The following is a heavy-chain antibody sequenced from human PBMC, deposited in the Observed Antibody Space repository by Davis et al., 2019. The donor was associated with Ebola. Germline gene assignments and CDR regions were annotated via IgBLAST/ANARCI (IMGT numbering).Heavy chain of an antibody. J-gene: IGHJ4*02. CDR3: AKVKSGGATTNYFDY. CDR2: ISGSGGST. Sequence: PGGSLRLSCAASGFTFSNYGMSWARQAPGKGLEWVSAISGSGGSTYYADSVKGRFTISRDNSKNTLFLQMNSLRAEDTAVYYCAKVKSGGATTNYFDYWGQGTLVTVSS. CDR1: GFTFSNYG. V-gene: IGHV3-23*01. D-gene: IGHD1-26*01.